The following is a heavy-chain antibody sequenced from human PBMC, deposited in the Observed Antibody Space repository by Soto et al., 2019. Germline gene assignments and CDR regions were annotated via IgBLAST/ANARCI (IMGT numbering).Heavy chain of an antibody. D-gene: IGHD3-22*01. J-gene: IGHJ4*02. CDR1: GFTFSSYA. V-gene: IGHV3-30-3*01. Sequence: GGSLRLSCAASGFTFSSYAMHWVRQAPGKGLEWVAVISYDGSNKYYADSVKGRFTISRDNSKNTLYLQMNSLRAEDTAVYYCARDLGITMIVVVKPTPLDYWGQGTLVTVS. CDR2: ISYDGSNK. CDR3: ARDLGITMIVVVKPTPLDY.